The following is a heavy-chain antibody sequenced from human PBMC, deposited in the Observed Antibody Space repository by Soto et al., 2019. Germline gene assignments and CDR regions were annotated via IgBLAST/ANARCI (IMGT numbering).Heavy chain of an antibody. CDR1: GFTFSTYS. J-gene: IGHJ4*02. Sequence: GGSLRLSCTASGFTFSTYSMNWVRQAPGKGPEWVSYITSRSSAIYYADSVKGRFTISRDNAKNSLSLQMNDLSTEDTAFYYCARSSSGWAYFFDYWGQGTLVTVS. D-gene: IGHD6-19*01. V-gene: IGHV3-48*01. CDR2: ITSRSSAI. CDR3: ARSSSGWAYFFDY.